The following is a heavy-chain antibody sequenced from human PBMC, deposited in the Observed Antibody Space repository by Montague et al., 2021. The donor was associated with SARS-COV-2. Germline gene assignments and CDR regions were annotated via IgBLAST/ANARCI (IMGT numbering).Heavy chain of an antibody. Sequence: SETLSLTCTVSGDSISSSSYNWGWIRQPPGKGLEWIGSVYYSGRPYYNPSLKSRVTIYVDTSKNQLSLKLSSVTAADTAVYYCTRHVHMTWPEPSPGFDYWSQGTLVTVSS. J-gene: IGHJ4*02. CDR3: TRHVHMTWPEPSPGFDY. CDR2: VYYSGRP. V-gene: IGHV4-39*01. D-gene: IGHD1-1*01. CDR1: GDSISSSSYN.